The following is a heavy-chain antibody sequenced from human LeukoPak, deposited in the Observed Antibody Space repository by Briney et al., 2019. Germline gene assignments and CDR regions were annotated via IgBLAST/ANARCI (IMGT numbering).Heavy chain of an antibody. Sequence: GGSLRLSYATSGFNFSYLAKSWVRQAPGKGLEWVSTISASIGYTYYADSVKGRFTISRDNSKNTLYLQMNSLRAEDTAVYYCAKDYSGSYYNFDYWGQGTLVTVSS. V-gene: IGHV3-23*01. J-gene: IGHJ4*02. CDR3: AKDYSGSYYNFDY. CDR2: ISASIGYT. D-gene: IGHD1-26*01. CDR1: GFNFSYLA.